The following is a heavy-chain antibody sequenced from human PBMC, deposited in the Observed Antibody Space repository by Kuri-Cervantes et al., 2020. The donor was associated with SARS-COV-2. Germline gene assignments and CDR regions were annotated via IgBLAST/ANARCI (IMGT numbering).Heavy chain of an antibody. CDR2: MNPNSGNT. Sequence: ASVKVSCKASGYTFTSYDINWVRQATEQGLEWMGWMNPNSGNTGYAQKFQGRVTITRNTSISTAYMELSSPRSEDTAVYYCARVVTYYDFWSGYYTNAFDIWGQGTMVTVSS. J-gene: IGHJ3*02. D-gene: IGHD3-3*01. V-gene: IGHV1-8*03. CDR3: ARVVTYYDFWSGYYTNAFDI. CDR1: GYTFTSYD.